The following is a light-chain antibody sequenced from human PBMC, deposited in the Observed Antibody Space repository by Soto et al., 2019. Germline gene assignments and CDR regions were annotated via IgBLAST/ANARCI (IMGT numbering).Light chain of an antibody. V-gene: IGKV3-15*01. J-gene: IGKJ1*01. CDR2: GTS. CDR1: QSVSDN. Sequence: EIVMTQSPAALSVSPGERATLSCRASQSVSDNLAWYQQKPGQAPRLLIFGTSTRATGIPARFSGRGSGTKFTLPFSTLLFEYFAFYSCQQYKTCPPWTFGQGTK. CDR3: QQYKTCPPWT.